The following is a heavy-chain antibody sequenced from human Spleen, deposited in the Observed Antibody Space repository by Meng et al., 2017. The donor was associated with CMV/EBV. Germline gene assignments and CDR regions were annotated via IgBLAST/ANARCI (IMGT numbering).Heavy chain of an antibody. CDR3: ARGIAAAAMYDY. D-gene: IGHD6-13*01. CDR2: INHGGAT. Sequence: SETLSLTCTVYGGFLSAYYWSWIRQPPGKGLEWIGEINHGGATNYNSSLKSRVTISLDTSKNQFSLKLSSVTAADTAVYYCARGIAAAAMYDYWGQGTLVTVSS. V-gene: IGHV4-34*01. J-gene: IGHJ4*02. CDR1: GGFLSAYY.